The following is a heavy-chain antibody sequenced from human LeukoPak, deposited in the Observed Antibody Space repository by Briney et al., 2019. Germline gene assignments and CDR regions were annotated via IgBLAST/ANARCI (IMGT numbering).Heavy chain of an antibody. D-gene: IGHD3-10*01. CDR1: GDTFTSYD. Sequence: ASVKVSCKTSGDTFTSYDMNWVRQATGQGLEWMGWMNPNSGNTVYAQKFRGRVTMTRDTSTSTAYMELSSLRSEDTAVYYCARGGTLVQGVTILYGMDVWGQGTTVTASS. CDR3: ARGGTLVQGVTILYGMDV. V-gene: IGHV1-8*01. CDR2: MNPNSGNT. J-gene: IGHJ6*02.